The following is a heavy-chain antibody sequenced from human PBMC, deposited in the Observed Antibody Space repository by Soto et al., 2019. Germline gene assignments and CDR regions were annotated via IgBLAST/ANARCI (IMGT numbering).Heavy chain of an antibody. D-gene: IGHD3-16*01. Sequence: PSETLSLTCSFSGDSVTSHYLTWIRQSPEKGLEWIGYMHYTGFSHYNPSLKSRLTISVDTSKNQFSLKLSSVTAADTAVYYCARGVSSGDHYVLDYWGQGTLVTVSS. J-gene: IGHJ4*02. CDR1: GDSVTSHY. CDR2: MHYTGFS. CDR3: ARGVSSGDHYVLDY. V-gene: IGHV4-59*02.